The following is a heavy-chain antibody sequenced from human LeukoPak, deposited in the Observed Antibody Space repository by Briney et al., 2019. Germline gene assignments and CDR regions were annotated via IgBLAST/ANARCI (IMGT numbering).Heavy chain of an antibody. CDR3: ARWSCDH. J-gene: IGHJ5*02. Sequence: GTSLRLSCAASGFTFNSYGMHWVRQAPGKGLEWVAVIWYDESEKYYADSVKGRFTISRDNSKNTLFLQMSSLTAEDTAVYYCARWSCDHWGQGTLVTVSS. CDR2: IWYDESEK. V-gene: IGHV3-33*01. CDR1: GFTFNSYG.